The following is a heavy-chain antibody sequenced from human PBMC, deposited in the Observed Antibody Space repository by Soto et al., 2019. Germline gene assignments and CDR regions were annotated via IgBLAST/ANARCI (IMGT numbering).Heavy chain of an antibody. CDR3: ARWAGYCNGGSCYGPEWFDA. V-gene: IGHV3-53*01. Sequence: EVQLVESGGGLIQPGGSLTLSCAASGVSVSGDYMTWVRQAPGKGLEWVAVIYVGVTTSYAESVKGRFIVSRDNSKNTLYLHMKSLRVEDTAVYYCARWAGYCNGGSCYGPEWFDAWGQGVLVTVST. CDR1: GVSVSGDY. J-gene: IGHJ5*02. D-gene: IGHD2-15*01. CDR2: IYVGVTT.